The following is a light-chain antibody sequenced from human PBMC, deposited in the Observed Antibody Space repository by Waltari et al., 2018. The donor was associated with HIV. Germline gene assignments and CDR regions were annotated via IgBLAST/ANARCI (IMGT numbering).Light chain of an antibody. V-gene: IGLV1-40*01. CDR1: SSNIGAGYD. Sequence: QSVLTQPPSVSAAPGQRVTISCTGSSSNIGAGYDVDWYHQLLPTAPILLIYANINRPSWVSDRLSASSTCSSASPATTSLHAEEDADDYCQSFDHSLTTSGVIFGGGTKLTVL. CDR3: QSFDHSLTTSGVI. CDR2: ANI. J-gene: IGLJ2*01.